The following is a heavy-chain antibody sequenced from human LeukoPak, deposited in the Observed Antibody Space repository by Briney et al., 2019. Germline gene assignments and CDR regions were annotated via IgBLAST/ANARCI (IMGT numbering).Heavy chain of an antibody. J-gene: IGHJ4*02. V-gene: IGHV4-4*07. CDR1: GAPIGSFY. CDR3: AREAVDYGSGSHDY. CDR2: AHSSGST. Sequence: PSETLSLTRTVSGAPIGSFYWSWIRQPAGQGLEWLGRAHSSGSTNYIPSIRSRVTMSVDTSKNQLSLKLNTVTAADTAMYYCAREAVDYGSGSHDYWGQGILVTVSS. D-gene: IGHD3-10*01.